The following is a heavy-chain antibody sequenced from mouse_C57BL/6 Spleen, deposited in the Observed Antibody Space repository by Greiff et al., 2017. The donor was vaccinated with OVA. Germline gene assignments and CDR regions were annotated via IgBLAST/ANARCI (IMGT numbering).Heavy chain of an antibody. CDR3: ARNYGSSPFWVAY. J-gene: IGHJ3*01. V-gene: IGHV1-59*01. D-gene: IGHD1-1*01. CDR2: IDPSDSYT. Sequence: QVQLQQPGAELVRPGTSVKLSCKASGYTFTSYWMHWVKQRPGQGLEWIGVIDPSDSYTNYNQKFKGKATLTVDTSSSTAYMQLSSLTSEDSAVYYCARNYGSSPFWVAYWGQGTLVTVSA. CDR1: GYTFTSYW.